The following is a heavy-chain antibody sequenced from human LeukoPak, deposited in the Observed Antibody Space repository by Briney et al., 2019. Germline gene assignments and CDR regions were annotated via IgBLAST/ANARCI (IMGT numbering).Heavy chain of an antibody. CDR2: ISYDGSNK. CDR1: GFTFRSYG. Sequence: PGRSLRLSCAASGFTFRSYGMHWVRQAPGKGLEWVAVISYDGSNKYYADSVKGRFTISRDNSKNTLYLQMNSLRAEDTAVYYCARDSRYYGSGTFDAFDIWGQGTMVTVSS. V-gene: IGHV3-30*03. J-gene: IGHJ3*02. CDR3: ARDSRYYGSGTFDAFDI. D-gene: IGHD3-10*01.